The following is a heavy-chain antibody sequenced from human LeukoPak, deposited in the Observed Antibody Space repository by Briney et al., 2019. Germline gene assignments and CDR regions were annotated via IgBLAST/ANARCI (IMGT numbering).Heavy chain of an antibody. CDR1: GGSVSDYY. CDR3: AKGLNYLDAFDI. Sequence: SETLSLTCTISGGSVSDYYWSWIRQSPGKGLEWIGYIYHTGSTSYSPSLKSRVTISADTSQNQFSLKLSSVTAADTAVYYCAKGLNYLDAFDIWGQGTMVTVSA. J-gene: IGHJ3*02. CDR2: IYHTGST. D-gene: IGHD4-11*01. V-gene: IGHV4-59*02.